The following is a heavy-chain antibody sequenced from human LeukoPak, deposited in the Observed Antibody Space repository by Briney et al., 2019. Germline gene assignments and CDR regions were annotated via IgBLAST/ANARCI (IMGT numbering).Heavy chain of an antibody. CDR1: GFTFSSYS. CDR2: ISSSSSYI. CDR3: VRDPYSGWHFDH. D-gene: IGHD6-19*01. V-gene: IGHV3-21*01. Sequence: GGSLRLSCAASGFTFSSYSMNWVRQAPGKGLEWVSSISSSSSYIYYADSVKGRFTISRDNAKNSLYLQMSSLRAEDTAVYYCVRDPYSGWHFDHWGQGTLVTVSS. J-gene: IGHJ4*02.